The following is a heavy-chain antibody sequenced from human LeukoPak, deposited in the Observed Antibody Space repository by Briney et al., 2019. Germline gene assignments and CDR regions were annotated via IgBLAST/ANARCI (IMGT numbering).Heavy chain of an antibody. D-gene: IGHD3-10*01. V-gene: IGHV1-2*02. CDR1: GYTFSGTGWY. CDR2: IHPNNGDT. J-gene: IGHJ4*02. Sequence: GAPVKVSCKASGYTFSGTGWYLYWLRQAPGQGLECMGWIHPNNGDTAYAQKFEGRVAMTRDTSISTAYMELRRLRPDDTAVYFCARDGPAQMVDLDYWGQGTLVTVSS. CDR3: ARDGPAQMVDLDY.